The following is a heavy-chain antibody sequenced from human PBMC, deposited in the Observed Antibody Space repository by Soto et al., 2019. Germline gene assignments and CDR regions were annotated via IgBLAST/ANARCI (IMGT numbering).Heavy chain of an antibody. CDR3: ARQQLLPFYYALDV. J-gene: IGHJ6*02. CDR1: GGSFSGYY. D-gene: IGHD6-13*01. CDR2: INHSGST. Sequence: SETLSLTCAVYGGSFSGYYWSWLRQTPGKGLEWIGEINHSGSTNYNPSLKSRVTISVDTSKNQFSLKLSSVTAADTAVYYCARQQLLPFYYALDVWGQGTTVTVSS. V-gene: IGHV4-34*01.